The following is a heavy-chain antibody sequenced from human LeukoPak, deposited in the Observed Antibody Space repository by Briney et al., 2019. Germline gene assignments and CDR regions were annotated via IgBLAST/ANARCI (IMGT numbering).Heavy chain of an antibody. D-gene: IGHD4-23*01. CDR1: GFTVSSNY. CDR2: IYSSGST. CDR3: ARGPSTVALYYFDY. J-gene: IGHJ4*02. Sequence: GGSLRLSCAASGFTVSSNYMSWVRQAPGKGLEWVSVIYSSGSTYYADSVKGRFTISRDNAKNSLYLQMNSLRAEDTAVYYCARGPSTVALYYFDYWGQGTLVTVSS. V-gene: IGHV3-53*01.